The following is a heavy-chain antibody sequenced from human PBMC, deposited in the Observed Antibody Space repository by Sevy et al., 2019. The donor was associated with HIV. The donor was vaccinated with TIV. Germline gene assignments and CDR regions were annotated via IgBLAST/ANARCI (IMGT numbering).Heavy chain of an antibody. D-gene: IGHD3-9*01. CDR1: GFSFDSYG. V-gene: IGHV3-23*01. Sequence: GGSLRLSCAVSGFSFDSYGMTWVRQAPGKGLEWVSAISGSGGSTYYADSVKGRFTISRDNSKNTLYLQMNSLRAEDTAVYYCAKGVLTATYYYYYYGMDVWGQGTTVTVSS. CDR2: ISGSGGST. CDR3: AKGVLTATYYYYYYGMDV. J-gene: IGHJ6*02.